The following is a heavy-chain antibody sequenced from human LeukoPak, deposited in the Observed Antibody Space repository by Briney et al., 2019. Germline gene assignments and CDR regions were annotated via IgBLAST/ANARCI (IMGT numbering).Heavy chain of an antibody. J-gene: IGHJ6*03. CDR2: ISAYNGNT. V-gene: IGHV1-18*01. CDR1: GYTFTSYG. D-gene: IGHD2-2*01. CDR3: ARVLYCSSTSCYVKVPTHKRDYYYYYMDV. Sequence: ASVKVSCKASGYTFTSYGISWVRQAPGQGLEWMGWISAYNGNTNYAQKFQGRVTMTRDTSISTAYMELSRLRSDDTAVYYCARVLYCSSTSCYVKVPTHKRDYYYYYMDVWGKGTTVTVSS.